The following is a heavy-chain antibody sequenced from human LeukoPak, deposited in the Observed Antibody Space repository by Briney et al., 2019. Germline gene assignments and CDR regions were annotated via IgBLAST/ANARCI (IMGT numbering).Heavy chain of an antibody. CDR1: GFTFSSYS. CDR3: ARGDCSGGSCYLSLTTIDY. J-gene: IGHJ4*02. V-gene: IGHV3-48*01. Sequence: SGGSLRLSCAASGFTFSSYSMNWVRQAPGKGLEWVSYISSSSNTIYYADSVKGRFTISRDNAKSSLYLQMNSLRAEDTAVYYCARGDCSGGSCYLSLTTIDYWGQGTLVTVSS. D-gene: IGHD2-15*01. CDR2: ISSSSNTI.